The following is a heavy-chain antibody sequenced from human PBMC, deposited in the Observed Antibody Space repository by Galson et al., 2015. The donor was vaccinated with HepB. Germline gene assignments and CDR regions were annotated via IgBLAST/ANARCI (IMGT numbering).Heavy chain of an antibody. D-gene: IGHD6-19*01. CDR3: AKEGQWLVRGFYGMDV. CDR2: ISGSGGST. CDR1: GFTFSSYA. V-gene: IGHV3-23*01. J-gene: IGHJ6*02. Sequence: SLRLSCAASGFTFSSYAMSWVRQAPGKGLEWVSAISGSGGSTYYADSVKGRFTISRDNSKNTLYLQMNSLRAEDTAVYYCAKEGQWLVRGFYGMDVWGQGTTVTVSS.